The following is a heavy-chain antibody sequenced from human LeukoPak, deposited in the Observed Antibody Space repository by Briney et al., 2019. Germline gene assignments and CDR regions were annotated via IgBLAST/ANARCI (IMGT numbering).Heavy chain of an antibody. CDR3: AREQYSSSSGVYFDY. V-gene: IGHV4-4*08. J-gene: IGHJ4*02. D-gene: IGHD6-6*01. CDR1: GGSISSYY. Sequence: SETLSLTCTVSGGSISSYYWSWIRQPPEKGLEWIGYIYTSGSTNYNPSLKSRVTMSVDTSKNQFSLKLSSVTAADTAVYYCAREQYSSSSGVYFDYWGQGTLVTVSS. CDR2: IYTSGST.